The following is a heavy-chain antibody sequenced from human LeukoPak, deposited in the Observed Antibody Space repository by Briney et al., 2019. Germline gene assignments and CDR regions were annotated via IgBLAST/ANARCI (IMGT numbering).Heavy chain of an antibody. Sequence: SETLSLTCTVSGGSISSDYWSWIRQPVGKGLEWIGRIFTSGSTSYNPSLKSRVTMSLDTSKNQFSLKLSSVTAADTAVYFCSRGGANDLWGQGTLVTVSS. V-gene: IGHV4-4*07. CDR1: GGSISSDY. CDR3: SRGGANDL. J-gene: IGHJ5*02. D-gene: IGHD4/OR15-4a*01. CDR2: IFTSGST.